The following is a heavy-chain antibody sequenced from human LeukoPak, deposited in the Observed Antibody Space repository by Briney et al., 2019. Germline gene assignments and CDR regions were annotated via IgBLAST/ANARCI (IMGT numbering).Heavy chain of an antibody. V-gene: IGHV4-59*01. CDR3: ARGRRGVRGALLYYYYYYMDV. D-gene: IGHD3-10*01. J-gene: IGHJ6*03. CDR2: IYYSGST. CDR1: GGSISSYY. Sequence: MPSETLSLTCTVSGGSISSYYWSWIRQPPGKGLEWIGYIYYSGSTNYNPSLKSRVTISVDTSKNQFSLKLSSVTAADTAVYYCARGRRGVRGALLYYYYYYMDVWGKGTTVTISS.